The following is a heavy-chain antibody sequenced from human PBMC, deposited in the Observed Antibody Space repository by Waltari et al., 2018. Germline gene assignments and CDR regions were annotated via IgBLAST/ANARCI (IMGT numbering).Heavy chain of an antibody. CDR3: GREGGTSGYSGYLDT. J-gene: IGHJ4*02. CDR1: ALPYGTSI. D-gene: IGHD2-15*01. CDR2: MSYDGFSK. V-gene: IGHV3-30*01. Sequence: QVQLVESGGGVVQPGRSLRLSCADPALPYGTSILHWVRQAPGKGLEWVAAMSYDGFSKYYADSVKGRFSIGRDDSQNTVYLQANSLTTEDTAVYYCGREGGTSGYSGYLDTWGQGTLVTVSS.